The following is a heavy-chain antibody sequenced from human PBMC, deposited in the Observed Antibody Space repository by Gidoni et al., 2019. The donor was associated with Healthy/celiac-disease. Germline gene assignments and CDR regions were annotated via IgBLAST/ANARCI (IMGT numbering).Heavy chain of an antibody. Sequence: QVQLVESGGGVVQPGRSLRLSCAASGFTFSSYGMHWVRQAPGKGLEWVAVISYDGSNKYYADSVKGRFTISRDNSKNTLYLQMNSLRAEDTAVYYCAKDQRDLFSGMDVWGQGTTVTVSS. V-gene: IGHV3-30*18. D-gene: IGHD2-21*01. CDR3: AKDQRDLFSGMDV. CDR1: GFTFSSYG. CDR2: ISYDGSNK. J-gene: IGHJ6*02.